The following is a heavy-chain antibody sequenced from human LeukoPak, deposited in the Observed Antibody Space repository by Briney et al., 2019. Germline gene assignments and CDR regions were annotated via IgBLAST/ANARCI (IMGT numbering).Heavy chain of an antibody. J-gene: IGHJ4*02. V-gene: IGHV3-23*01. D-gene: IGHD3-16*01. CDR3: ARGETLGTN. Sequence: GGTLRLSCAASGFTFSSHGMSWVRQAPGKGLEWVSTISGSGDNTYYADSVKGRFTISRDNAKNSQYLQMNSLRAEDTAVYYCARGETLGTNWGQGTLVTVSS. CDR2: ISGSGDNT. CDR1: GFTFSSHG.